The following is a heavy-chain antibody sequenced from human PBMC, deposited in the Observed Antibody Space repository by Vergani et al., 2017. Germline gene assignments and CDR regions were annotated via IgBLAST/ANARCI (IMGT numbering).Heavy chain of an antibody. CDR3: ARGMAAAGLPYWYFDL. CDR2: IYTSGST. V-gene: IGHV4-61*02. CDR1: GGSISSGSYY. D-gene: IGHD6-13*01. J-gene: IGHJ2*01. Sequence: QVQLQESGPGLVKPSQTLSLTCTVSGGSISSGSYYWSWIRQPAGKGLEWIGRIYTSGSTNYNPSLKSRVTISVDTSKNQFSLKLSSGTAADTAVYYCARGMAAAGLPYWYFDLWGRGTLVTVSS.